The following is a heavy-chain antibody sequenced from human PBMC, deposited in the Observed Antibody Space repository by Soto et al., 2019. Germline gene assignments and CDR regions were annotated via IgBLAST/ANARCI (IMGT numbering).Heavy chain of an antibody. CDR3: ARVVNRPVRFDL. Sequence: QVQLQESGPGLVKPSQTLSLTCTVSGGSISSGDYYWSWIRQPPGKGLEWIGYIYYSGSTYYNPSPXSXGTISVGTSKNQFSLKLSSVTAADTAVYYCARVVNRPVRFDLWGRGTLVTVSS. V-gene: IGHV4-30-4*01. CDR2: IYYSGST. CDR1: GGSISSGDYY. D-gene: IGHD2-15*01. J-gene: IGHJ2*01.